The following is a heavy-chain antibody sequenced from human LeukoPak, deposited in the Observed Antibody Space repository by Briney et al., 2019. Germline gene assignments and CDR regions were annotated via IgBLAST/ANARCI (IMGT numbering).Heavy chain of an antibody. D-gene: IGHD5-12*01. CDR2: INHSGST. CDR3: AGGLRLEYLYDY. Sequence: SETLSLTCAVYGGSFSGYYWSWIRQPPGKGLEWIGEINHSGSTNYNPSLKSRVTISVDTSKDQFSLKLSSVTAADTAVYYCAGGLRLEYLYDYWGQGTLVTVSS. J-gene: IGHJ4*02. V-gene: IGHV4-34*01. CDR1: GGSFSGYY.